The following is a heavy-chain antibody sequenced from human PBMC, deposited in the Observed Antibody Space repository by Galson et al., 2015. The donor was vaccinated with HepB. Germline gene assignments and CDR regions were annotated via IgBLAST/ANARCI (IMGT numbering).Heavy chain of an antibody. V-gene: IGHV1-46*04. Sequence: SVKVSCKASGYVLSSYYMHWVRQAPGQGLEWMGTINPSGGNTSYAQRLQGRVTMTRDTSTSTVYMELRSLRYEDTAVYYCATGIAVACSARAHWGQGTLVTVSS. CDR1: GYVLSSYY. J-gene: IGHJ4*02. CDR2: INPSGGNT. D-gene: IGHD6-19*01. CDR3: ATGIAVACSARAH.